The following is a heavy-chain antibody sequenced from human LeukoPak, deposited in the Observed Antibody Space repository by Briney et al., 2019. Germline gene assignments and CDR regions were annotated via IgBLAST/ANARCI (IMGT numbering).Heavy chain of an antibody. V-gene: IGHV3-23*01. Sequence: PGGALRLSCAASGFTFSSYAMSWVRQAPGKGLEWVSAISGSGSSTYYADSVKGRFTISRDNSKNTVYLQMNSLRAEDTALYYCAKEVGYDSSGYDDFWGQGTLVTVSS. CDR3: AKEVGYDSSGYDDF. J-gene: IGHJ4*02. CDR2: ISGSGSST. CDR1: GFTFSSYA. D-gene: IGHD3-22*01.